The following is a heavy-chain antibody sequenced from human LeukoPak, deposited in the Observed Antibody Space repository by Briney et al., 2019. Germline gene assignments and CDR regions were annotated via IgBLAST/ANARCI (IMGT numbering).Heavy chain of an antibody. CDR3: ARAPYYYDSSGCSNY. CDR2: IIPIFGTA. Sequence: SVKVSCKASGGTFSSYAISWVRQAPGQGLEWMGRIIPIFGTANYAQKFQGRVTITTDESTSTAYMELSSLRSEDTAVYYCARAPYYYDSSGCSNYWGQGTLVTVSS. D-gene: IGHD3-22*01. J-gene: IGHJ4*02. V-gene: IGHV1-69*05. CDR1: GGTFSSYA.